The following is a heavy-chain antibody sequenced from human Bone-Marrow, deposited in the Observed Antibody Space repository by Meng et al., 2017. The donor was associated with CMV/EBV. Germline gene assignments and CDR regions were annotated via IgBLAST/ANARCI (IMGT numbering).Heavy chain of an antibody. V-gene: IGHV3-74*03. CDR1: GYSCTSYW. Sequence: CKGSGYSCTSYWIHWVRQTPGKGLEWVSRIDGDGSTTTYADSVMGRFTVSRDNPRNTVSLQMNSLRAEDTAVYYCARDRGGFHDYWGPVALVTVSS. D-gene: IGHD2-15*01. J-gene: IGHJ4*02. CDR2: IDGDGSTT. CDR3: ARDRGGFHDY.